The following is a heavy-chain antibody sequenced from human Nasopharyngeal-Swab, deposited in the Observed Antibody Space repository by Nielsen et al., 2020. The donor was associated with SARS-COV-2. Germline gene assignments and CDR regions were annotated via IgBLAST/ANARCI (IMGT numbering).Heavy chain of an antibody. D-gene: IGHD2-15*01. Sequence: ALVKVSCKASGYTFTNYDIHWVRQAPGQRLEWMGWINAGNGNTEYSQKFQGRVTITRDTSATTAYMQLSSLKSEDAAVYYCARDSSKDNPPHGVDVWGQGTTVTVSS. CDR3: ARDSSKDNPPHGVDV. J-gene: IGHJ6*02. V-gene: IGHV1-3*01. CDR1: GYTFTNYD. CDR2: INAGNGNT.